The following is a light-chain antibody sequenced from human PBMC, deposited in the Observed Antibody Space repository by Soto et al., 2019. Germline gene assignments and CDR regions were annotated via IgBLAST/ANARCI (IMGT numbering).Light chain of an antibody. V-gene: IGLV3-25*03. Sequence: SSELTQPPSMSVSPGQTARITCSGDALPNQNVYWYQLKPGQAPVLVIYKDSERPSGIPERFSGSGSGTTVTLTISGVQAEDEADYYCQSTDSSRTYVIFGGGTKLTVL. CDR2: KDS. J-gene: IGLJ2*01. CDR1: ALPNQN. CDR3: QSTDSSRTYVI.